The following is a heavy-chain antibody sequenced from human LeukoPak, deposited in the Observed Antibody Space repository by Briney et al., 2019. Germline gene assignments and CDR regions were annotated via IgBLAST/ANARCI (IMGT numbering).Heavy chain of an antibody. V-gene: IGHV4-4*09. Sequence: SETLSLTCTVSGGSIDSYYWSWIRQPPGKGLEWIGYIYTSGSTDYNPSLKSRVTISMDTSKKQISLKLSSVTAADTAVYYCARPKGGLGYNWLDPWGQGTLVTVSS. CDR2: IYTSGST. D-gene: IGHD3-16*01. CDR3: ARPKGGLGYNWLDP. J-gene: IGHJ5*02. CDR1: GGSIDSYY.